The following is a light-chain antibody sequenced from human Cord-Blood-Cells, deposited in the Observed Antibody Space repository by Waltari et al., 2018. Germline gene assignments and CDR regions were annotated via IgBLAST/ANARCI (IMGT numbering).Light chain of an antibody. CDR2: DVS. V-gene: IGLV2-14*01. CDR3: SSYTSSSTPVV. J-gene: IGLJ2*01. Sequence: QSALTQPASVSGSPGQSITISCTGTSSDVSGDNYVSWYQQHPGKAPKLMIYDVSNRPSGVSNRFSGSKSGNTASLTISGLQAEDEADYYCSSYTSSSTPVVFGGGTKLTVL. CDR1: SSDVSGDNY.